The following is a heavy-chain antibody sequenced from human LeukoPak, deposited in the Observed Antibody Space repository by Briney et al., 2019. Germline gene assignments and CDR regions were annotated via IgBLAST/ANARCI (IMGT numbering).Heavy chain of an antibody. CDR3: ARDRVSSLANNFDI. Sequence: ASVKVSCKASGYTFTGYYMHWVRQAPGQGLEWMGRINPNSGGTNYAQKFQGRVTMTRDTSISTAYMELSRLRSDDTAVYYCARDRVSSLANNFDIWGQGRMVTVSS. CDR2: INPNSGGT. CDR1: GYTFTGYY. D-gene: IGHD3-16*02. J-gene: IGHJ3*02. V-gene: IGHV1-2*06.